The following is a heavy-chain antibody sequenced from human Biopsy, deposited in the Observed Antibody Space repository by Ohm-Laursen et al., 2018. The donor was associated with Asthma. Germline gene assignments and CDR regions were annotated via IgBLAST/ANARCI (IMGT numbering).Heavy chain of an antibody. D-gene: IGHD3-3*01. CDR2: MSFDGRQT. CDR1: GFVFRSHA. Sequence: LSLTCAASGFVFRSHAMHWVRQAPGKGLEWVAVMSFDGRQTYYADSVKGRFTISRDNSKNTLYLQMNSLRAEDTAVYYCAKERYYDFWSGYPIWGQGTMVTVSS. J-gene: IGHJ3*02. V-gene: IGHV3-30*18. CDR3: AKERYYDFWSGYPI.